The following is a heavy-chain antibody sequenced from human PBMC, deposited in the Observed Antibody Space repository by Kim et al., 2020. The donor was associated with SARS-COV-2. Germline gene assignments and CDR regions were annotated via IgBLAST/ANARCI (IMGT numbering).Heavy chain of an antibody. CDR2: IWYDGSNK. D-gene: IGHD3-10*01. J-gene: IGHJ4*02. CDR1: GFTFSSYA. V-gene: IGHV3-33*06. CDR3: AKGDHYGSGSPPGDY. Sequence: GGSLRLSCAASGFTFSSYAMHWVRQAPGKGLEWVAVIWYDGSNKYYADSVKGRFTISRDNSKNTLYLQMNSLRAEDTAVYYCAKGDHYGSGSPPGDYWGQGTLVTVSS.